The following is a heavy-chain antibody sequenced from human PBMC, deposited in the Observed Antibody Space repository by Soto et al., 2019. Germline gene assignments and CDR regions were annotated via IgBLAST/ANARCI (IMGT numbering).Heavy chain of an antibody. J-gene: IGHJ6*02. CDR2: ISYDGSNK. D-gene: IGHD6-13*01. CDR3: AKDKAAADYYGMDV. CDR1: GFTFSSYG. Sequence: QVQLVESGGGVVQPGRSLRLSCAASGFTFSSYGMHWVRQAPGKGLEWVAVISYDGSNKYYADSVKGRFTISRDNSKNTLYLQMNSLRAEDTAEYYCAKDKAAADYYGMDVWGQGTTVTVSS. V-gene: IGHV3-30*18.